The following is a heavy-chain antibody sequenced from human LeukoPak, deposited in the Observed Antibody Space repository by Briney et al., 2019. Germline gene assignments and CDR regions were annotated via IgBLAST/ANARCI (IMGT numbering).Heavy chain of an antibody. V-gene: IGHV3-15*01. CDR1: GFIFSNAW. D-gene: IGHD2-15*01. CDR3: TAMDCSGDTCYFIY. J-gene: IGHJ4*02. Sequence: PGGSLRLSCAASGFIFSNAWMSWVRQAPGKGLEWVGRIKSKHNGGTRDYAAPVKDRFTISRDDSKDTLYVQMNSLKIEDTAVYYCTAMDCSGDTCYFIYWGQGTLVTVSS. CDR2: IKSKHNGGTR.